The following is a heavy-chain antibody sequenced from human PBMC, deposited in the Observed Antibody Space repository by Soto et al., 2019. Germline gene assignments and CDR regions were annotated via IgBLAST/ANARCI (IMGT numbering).Heavy chain of an antibody. Sequence: ASVKVSCKASGYTFTSYGISWVRQAPGQGLEWMGWISAYNGNTNYARKLQGRVTMSKDTSTSTAYMELSSLRSDDTGVYYFAGVGFTELLRWFGDQPNWFDPWGQGTLVTVSS. D-gene: IGHD3-10*01. CDR2: ISAYNGNT. CDR1: GYTFTSYG. V-gene: IGHV1-18*01. J-gene: IGHJ5*02. CDR3: AGVGFTELLRWFGDQPNWFDP.